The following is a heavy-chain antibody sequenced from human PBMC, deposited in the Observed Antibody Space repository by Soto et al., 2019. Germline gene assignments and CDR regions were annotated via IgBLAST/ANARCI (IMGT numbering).Heavy chain of an antibody. CDR2: INPNSGGT. J-gene: IGHJ4*02. V-gene: IGHV1-2*04. CDR1: GYTFTGYY. CDR3: ARADRVVVVPAAINAFDY. Sequence: GASVKVSCKASGYTFTGYYMHWVRQAPGQGLEWMGWINPNSGGTNYAQKFQGWVTMTRDTSISTAYMELSRLRSDDTAVYYCARADRVVVVPAAINAFDYWGQGTLVPVSS. D-gene: IGHD2-2*01.